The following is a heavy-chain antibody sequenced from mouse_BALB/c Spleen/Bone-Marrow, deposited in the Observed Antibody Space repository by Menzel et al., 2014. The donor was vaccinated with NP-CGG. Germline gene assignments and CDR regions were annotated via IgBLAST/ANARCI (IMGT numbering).Heavy chain of an antibody. V-gene: IGHV5-15*02. CDR1: GFNFSDYG. J-gene: IGHJ2*01. CDR2: ISNLAYSI. CDR3: TRDRGYDGGYYFDY. D-gene: IGHD2-2*01. Sequence: EVHLVESGGGVVQPGGSRKLSCAASGFNFSDYGMAWVRLAPGKGPEWVAFISNLAYSINYEDTVTGRFTISRENAKNTLSLEMTMLRCEDTTMYSCTRDRGYDGGYYFDYWGQGTTLTVSS.